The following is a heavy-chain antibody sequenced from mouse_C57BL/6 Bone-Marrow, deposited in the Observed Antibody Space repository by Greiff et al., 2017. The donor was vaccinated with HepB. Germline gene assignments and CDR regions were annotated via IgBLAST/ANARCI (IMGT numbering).Heavy chain of an antibody. D-gene: IGHD2-1*01. CDR1: GYAFTNYL. CDR2: INPGSGGT. V-gene: IGHV1-54*01. J-gene: IGHJ2*01. Sequence: QVQLKQSGAELVRPGTSVKVSCKASGYAFTNYLIEWVKQRPGQGLEWIGVINPGSGGTNYNEQFKGKATLTADKSSSTAYMQLSSLTSEDSAVYFCARSGDYGKSLFDYWGQGTTLTVSS. CDR3: ARSGDYGKSLFDY.